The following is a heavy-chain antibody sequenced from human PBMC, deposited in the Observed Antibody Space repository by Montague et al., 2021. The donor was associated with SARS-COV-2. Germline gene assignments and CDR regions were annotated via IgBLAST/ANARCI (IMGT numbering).Heavy chain of an antibody. J-gene: IGHJ5*02. D-gene: IGHD2-15*01. CDR2: XDWSDGK. Sequence: PALVKPTQTLTLTCTFSGFSLSTSKMCVSWIRQSPGKALEWLALXDWSDGKYYNTSLKTRLTISEDPSKNQVVLTMTNMDPVDTATYFCARSAPSSGGSCFSCWFDPWGQGTLVIVSS. CDR3: ARSAPSSGGSCFSCWFDP. CDR1: GFSLSTSKMC. V-gene: IGHV2-70*01.